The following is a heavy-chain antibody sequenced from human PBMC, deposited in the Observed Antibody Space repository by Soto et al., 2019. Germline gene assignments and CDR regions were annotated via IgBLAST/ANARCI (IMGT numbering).Heavy chain of an antibody. Sequence: QLQLQESGPGLVKPSETLSLTCTVSGGSISSSSYYWGWIRQPPGKGLEWIGSIYYSGSTYYNPSLKSRVTISVDTSKNQFSLKLSSVTAADTAVYYCVGVYCSGGSCYEVFDPWGQGTLVTVSS. D-gene: IGHD2-15*01. CDR3: VGVYCSGGSCYEVFDP. CDR1: GGSISSSSYY. J-gene: IGHJ5*02. CDR2: IYYSGST. V-gene: IGHV4-39*01.